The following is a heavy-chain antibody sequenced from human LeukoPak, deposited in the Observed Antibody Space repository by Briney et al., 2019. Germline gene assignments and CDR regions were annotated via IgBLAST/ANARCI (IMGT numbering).Heavy chain of an antibody. V-gene: IGHV1-2*02. D-gene: IGHD3-10*01. CDR2: INPNSGGT. CDR1: GYTFTAYY. CDR3: ASSTYGSGSYSPLAY. J-gene: IGHJ4*02. Sequence: ASVRVSCTASGYTFTAYYMHWVRQAPGQGLEWMGWINPNSGGTNYAKKFQGRVTMTRDTSISTAYMELSRLRSDDTAVYYCASSTYGSGSYSPLAYWGQGTLVTVSS.